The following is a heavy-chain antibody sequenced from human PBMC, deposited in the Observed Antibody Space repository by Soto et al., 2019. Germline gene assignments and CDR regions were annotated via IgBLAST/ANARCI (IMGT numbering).Heavy chain of an antibody. D-gene: IGHD6-6*01. CDR1: GGSFSGYY. CDR3: ASGAARFRAFDI. CDR2: INHSGST. J-gene: IGHJ3*02. Sequence: SETLSLTCAVYGGSFSGYYLSWIRQPPGKGLEWIGEINHSGSTNYNPSLKSRVTISVDTSKNQFSLKLSSVTAADTAVYYCASGAARFRAFDIWGQGTMVTVSS. V-gene: IGHV4-34*01.